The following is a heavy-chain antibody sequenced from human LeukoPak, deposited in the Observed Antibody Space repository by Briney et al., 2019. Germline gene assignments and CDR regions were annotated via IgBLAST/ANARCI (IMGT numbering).Heavy chain of an antibody. Sequence: SQTLSLTCTVSGGSISSGGYYWSWIRQHPRKGLEWIGYIYYSGSTYYNPSLKSRVTISVDTSKNQFSLKLSSVTAADTAVYYCARARYCSSTSCPNWFDPWGHGTLVTVSS. CDR3: ARARYCSSTSCPNWFDP. CDR2: IYYSGST. D-gene: IGHD2-2*01. J-gene: IGHJ5*02. V-gene: IGHV4-31*03. CDR1: GGSISSGGYY.